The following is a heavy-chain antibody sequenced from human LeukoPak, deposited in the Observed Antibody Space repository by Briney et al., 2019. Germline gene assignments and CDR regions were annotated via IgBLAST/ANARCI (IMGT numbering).Heavy chain of an antibody. CDR3: AGTYCSSTSCYERRTDWFDP. V-gene: IGHV4-39*01. J-gene: IGHJ5*02. CDR1: GGSVSSSNYY. Sequence: SETLSLTCTVSGGSVSSSNYYWGWIRQPPGKGLEWIVSIYYSGSTYYNPSLKSRVTISVDTSKNQFSLKLSSVTAADTAVYYCAGTYCSSTSCYERRTDWFDPWGQGTLVTVSS. D-gene: IGHD2-2*01. CDR2: IYYSGST.